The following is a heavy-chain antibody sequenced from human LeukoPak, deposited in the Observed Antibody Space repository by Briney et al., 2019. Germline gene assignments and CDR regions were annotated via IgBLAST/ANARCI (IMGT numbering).Heavy chain of an antibody. J-gene: IGHJ4*02. CDR2: IIPIFGTA. D-gene: IGHD6-19*01. Sequence: ASVKVSCKASGGTFTSFAISWVRQAPGHGLEWMGRIIPIFGTANYAQKFQGRVTITTDESTSTAYMELSRLRSEDTAVYYCARGERIAVAATNYWGQGTLVTVSS. CDR1: GGTFTSFA. CDR3: ARGERIAVAATNY. V-gene: IGHV1-69*05.